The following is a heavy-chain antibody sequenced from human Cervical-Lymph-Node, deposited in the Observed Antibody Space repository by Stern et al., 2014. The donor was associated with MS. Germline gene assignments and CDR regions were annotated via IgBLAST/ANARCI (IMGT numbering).Heavy chain of an antibody. CDR1: GLVFTTYS. V-gene: IGHV3-48*02. CDR2: ISTGGKTI. CDR3: AADGGSRFDP. D-gene: IGHD3-16*01. J-gene: IGHJ5*02. Sequence: EVQLVESGGDLVQPGGSLRLSCAASGLVFTTYSMNWVRQAPGRGLEWIAYISTGGKTIYYADSVKGRFTVSRDNAKSSVFLHMNSLRDGDTAIYFCAADGGSRFDPWGQGTLVTVSS.